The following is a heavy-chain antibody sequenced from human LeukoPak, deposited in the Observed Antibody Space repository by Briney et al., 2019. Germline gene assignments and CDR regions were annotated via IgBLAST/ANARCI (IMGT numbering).Heavy chain of an antibody. CDR1: GGSISSYY. CDR2: IYYSGST. V-gene: IGHV4-59*01. J-gene: IGHJ2*01. D-gene: IGHD3-10*01. CDR3: ARFITMVRGAPYWYFDL. Sequence: SETLSLTCTVSGGSISSYYWSWIRQPAGKGLEWIGYIYYSGSTNYNPSLKSQVTISVDTSKNQFSLKLSSVTAADTAVYYCARFITMVRGAPYWYFDLWGRGTLVTVSS.